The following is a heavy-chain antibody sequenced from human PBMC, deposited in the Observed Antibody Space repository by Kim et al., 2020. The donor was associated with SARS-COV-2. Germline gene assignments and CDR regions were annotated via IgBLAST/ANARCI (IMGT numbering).Heavy chain of an antibody. J-gene: IGHJ3*01. V-gene: IGHV1-18*04. D-gene: IGHD3-10*01. CDR1: GYTFITST. Sequence: ASVKVSCTASGYTFITSTINWVRQARGLGLEWLGTIVTYRGDTKYADRFQDRLTLTIDTSTSTAYMELKTLTSDDSAVYYCADYGPLVYDPFYLWGQGTKVTVS. CDR2: IVTYRGDT. CDR3: ADYGPLVYDPFYL.